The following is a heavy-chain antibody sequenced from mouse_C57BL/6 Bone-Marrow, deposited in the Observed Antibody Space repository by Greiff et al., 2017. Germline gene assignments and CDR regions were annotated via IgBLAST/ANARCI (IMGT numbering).Heavy chain of an antibody. J-gene: IGHJ2*01. CDR1: GFTFSSYG. CDR3: ASTGTEVYFDY. CDR2: ISSGGSYT. D-gene: IGHD4-1*02. V-gene: IGHV5-6*01. Sequence: EVQLQQSGGDLVKPGGSLKLSCAASGFTFSSYGMSWVRQTPDKRLEWVATISSGGSYTYYPDSVKGRFTISRDNAKNTLYLQMSSLKSEDTAMYYCASTGTEVYFDYWGQGTTLTVSS.